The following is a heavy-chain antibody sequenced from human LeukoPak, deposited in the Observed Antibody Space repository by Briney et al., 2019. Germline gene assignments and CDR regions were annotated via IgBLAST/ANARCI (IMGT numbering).Heavy chain of an antibody. CDR2: ISTSSAFI. CDR1: GFTFSSYW. J-gene: IGHJ4*02. CDR3: ACLRGPPDY. V-gene: IGHV3-21*01. D-gene: IGHD4-17*01. Sequence: GGSLRLSCAASGFTFSSYWMSWVRQAPGKGLEWVSSISTSSAFIYYADSVRGRFTISRDNTKNSLYLQMDSLTADDTAVYFRACLRGPPDYWGQGTLVTVSS.